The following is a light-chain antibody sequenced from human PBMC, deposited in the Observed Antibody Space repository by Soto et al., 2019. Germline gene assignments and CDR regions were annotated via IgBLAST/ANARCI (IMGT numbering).Light chain of an antibody. CDR2: DAS. Sequence: DIQMTQSPSTLSASLGDRVTITCRASQSISSWLAWYQQKPGKAPKLLIYDASSLESGVPSRFSGSGSGTELTLTISSLQPDDFATYYFQQYNSYSWTFGQGTKVDIX. J-gene: IGKJ1*01. CDR1: QSISSW. CDR3: QQYNSYSWT. V-gene: IGKV1-5*01.